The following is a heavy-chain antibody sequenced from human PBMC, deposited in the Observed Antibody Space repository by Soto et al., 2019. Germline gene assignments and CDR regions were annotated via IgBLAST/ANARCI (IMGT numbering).Heavy chain of an antibody. CDR3: VRDGTKTLRDWFDH. V-gene: IGHV4-4*07. D-gene: IGHD1-1*01. Sequence: SETLSLTCTVSGASISGYYWSWIRKSAGKGLEWSGRIYATGTTDYNPSLKSRVMMSVDTSKKQFSLKLRSVTAADTAVYYCVRDGTKTLRDWFDHWGQGISVTVSS. CDR2: IYATGTT. CDR1: GASISGYY. J-gene: IGHJ5*02.